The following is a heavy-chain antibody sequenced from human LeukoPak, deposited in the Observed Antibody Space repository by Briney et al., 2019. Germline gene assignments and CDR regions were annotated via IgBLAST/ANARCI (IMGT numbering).Heavy chain of an antibody. CDR1: GYTFTGYY. Sequence: ASVKVSCKASGYTFTGYYMHWVRQAPGQGLEWMGWINPNSGGTNYAQKFQGRVTMTRDTSISTAYMELSRLRSDDTAVYYCARDFVVPAAGNHNWFDPWGQGTLLTVSS. D-gene: IGHD2-2*01. CDR2: INPNSGGT. J-gene: IGHJ5*02. CDR3: ARDFVVPAAGNHNWFDP. V-gene: IGHV1-2*02.